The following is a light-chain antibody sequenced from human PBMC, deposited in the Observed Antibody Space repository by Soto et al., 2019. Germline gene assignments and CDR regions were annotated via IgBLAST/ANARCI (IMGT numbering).Light chain of an antibody. J-gene: IGKJ3*01. CDR1: QSVTSNY. Sequence: EIVLTQSPGTLSLSPGERATLSCRASQSVTSNYLAWYQQKPGQAPRLLIYGATSRVTGIPDRFSGSGSGTDFILTISRLEPEDFAVYYCQQYGSSPFTFGPGTKVDIK. CDR2: GAT. V-gene: IGKV3-20*01. CDR3: QQYGSSPFT.